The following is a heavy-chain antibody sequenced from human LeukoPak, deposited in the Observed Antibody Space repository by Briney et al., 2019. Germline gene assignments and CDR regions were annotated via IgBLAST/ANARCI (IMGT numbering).Heavy chain of an antibody. Sequence: GGSLRLSCAASGFTFSSYGMHWVRQAPGKGLEWVAVIWYDGNNKYYADSVKGRFTISRDNAKNSLYLQMNSLRAEDTALYYCAREEYSSSSGMYFDYWGQGTLVTVSS. CDR1: GFTFSSYG. CDR2: IWYDGNNK. J-gene: IGHJ4*02. V-gene: IGHV3-33*01. CDR3: AREEYSSSSGMYFDY. D-gene: IGHD6-6*01.